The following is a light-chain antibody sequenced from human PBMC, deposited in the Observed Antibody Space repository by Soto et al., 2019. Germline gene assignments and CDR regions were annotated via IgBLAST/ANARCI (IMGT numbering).Light chain of an antibody. J-gene: IGKJ4*01. Sequence: EIVLTQSPATLSLSPGDRATLSCRASRSVGDYLAWYQQKPGQPPRLLIYDASNRATGIPARFSGSGAGTDFTLTISSLEPEDCAVYYCQQRSEWPLTFGGGTKVEIK. CDR1: RSVGDY. CDR3: QQRSEWPLT. CDR2: DAS. V-gene: IGKV3-11*01.